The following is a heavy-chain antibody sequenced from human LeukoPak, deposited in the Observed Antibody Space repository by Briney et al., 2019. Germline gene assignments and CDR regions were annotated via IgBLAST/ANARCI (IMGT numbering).Heavy chain of an antibody. Sequence: GGSLRLSCAASGFTFSTYAMSWVRQPPGKGLEWVSGISGSGGSTYYADSVKGRFTISRDHSKNTLYLQMNSLRAEDTAVYYCAKAGSSNWYYFDYWGQGTLVTVSS. V-gene: IGHV3-23*01. D-gene: IGHD6-13*01. CDR1: GFTFSTYA. J-gene: IGHJ4*02. CDR3: AKAGSSNWYYFDY. CDR2: ISGSGGST.